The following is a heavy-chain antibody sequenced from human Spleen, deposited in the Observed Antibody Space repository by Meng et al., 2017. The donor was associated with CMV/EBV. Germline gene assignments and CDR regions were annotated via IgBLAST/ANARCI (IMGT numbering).Heavy chain of an antibody. D-gene: IGHD1-26*01. Sequence: GGSLRLSCAASEFTFSDYWMSWVRQAPGKGLEWVANIKQDGSEKYYADSLKGRFTISRDNAKKSLYLQMNSPRAEETAVYYCARGRGGIYGVDYWAREPWSPSPQ. CDR3: ARGRGGIYGVDY. CDR1: EFTFSDYW. CDR2: IKQDGSEK. V-gene: IGHV3-7*01. J-gene: IGHJ4*02.